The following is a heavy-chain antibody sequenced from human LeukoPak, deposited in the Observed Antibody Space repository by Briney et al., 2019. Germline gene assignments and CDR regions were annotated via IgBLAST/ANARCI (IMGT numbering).Heavy chain of an antibody. V-gene: IGHV3-53*05. CDR3: ARGSRPVYNLLTGKRYFDY. CDR1: GLTVSSNC. D-gene: IGHD3-9*01. Sequence: PGGSLRLSCAASGLTVSSNCMSWVRQAPGKGLEWVSVIYSGGSRRYADSVKGRFTISRDNSKNTLYLQMNSLRSEDTAVYYCARGSRPVYNLLTGKRYFDYWGQGTLLTVSS. J-gene: IGHJ4*02. CDR2: IYSGGSR.